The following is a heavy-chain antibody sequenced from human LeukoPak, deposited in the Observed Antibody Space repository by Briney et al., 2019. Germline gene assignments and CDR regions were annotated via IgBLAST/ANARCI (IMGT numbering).Heavy chain of an antibody. J-gene: IGHJ4*02. CDR3: ARAEYYFDY. CDR2: IYYSGST. CDR1: GGSISSYY. Sequence: KSSETLSLTCTVSGGSISSYYWSWIRQPPGKGLEWIGYIYYSGSTNYNPSLKSRVTISVDTSKSQFSLKLSSVTAADTAVYYCARAEYYFDYWGQGTLVTVSS. V-gene: IGHV4-59*01.